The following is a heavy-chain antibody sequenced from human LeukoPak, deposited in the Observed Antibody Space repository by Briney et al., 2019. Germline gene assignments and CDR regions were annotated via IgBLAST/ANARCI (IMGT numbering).Heavy chain of an antibody. D-gene: IGHD1-1*01. CDR1: GFTFSNYA. Sequence: QPGGSLRLSCAASGFTFSNYAMAWVRQAPGKGLEWVSILSGSGGATYYADSVKGRFTISRDNSENTLFLQMNNLGAEDTALYYCAKKRVITTPDAIDWYFDLWGRGTLVTVSS. V-gene: IGHV3-23*01. CDR3: AKKRVITTPDAIDWYFDL. CDR2: LSGSGGAT. J-gene: IGHJ2*01.